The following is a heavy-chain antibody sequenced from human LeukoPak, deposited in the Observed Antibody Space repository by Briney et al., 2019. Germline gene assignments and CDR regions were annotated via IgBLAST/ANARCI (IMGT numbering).Heavy chain of an antibody. D-gene: IGHD2-2*01. Sequence: SVTVSCKASGGTYCSYAISWVRQAPGQGLEWMGRIIPILGIANYAQKLQGRVTITADKSTSTAYMELSSLRSEDTAAYYCARDPLGYCSSTSCYLGYFDYWGQGTLVTASS. CDR1: GGTYCSYA. V-gene: IGHV1-69*04. CDR2: IIPILGIA. J-gene: IGHJ4*02. CDR3: ARDPLGYCSSTSCYLGYFDY.